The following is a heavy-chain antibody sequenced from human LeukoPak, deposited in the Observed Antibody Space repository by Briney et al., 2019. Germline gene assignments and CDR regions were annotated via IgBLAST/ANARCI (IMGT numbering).Heavy chain of an antibody. CDR1: GFTFSTYS. V-gene: IGHV3-21*01. J-gene: IGHJ3*02. CDR3: VRETSPDAFDI. Sequence: GGSLRLSCAASGFTFSTYSMNWVRQAPGKGLEWVSSISSSSSYMYHADSVKGRFTISRDNPKNSLYLQMNSLRAEDTAVYYCVRETSPDAFDIWGQGTMVTVSS. CDR2: ISSSSSYM.